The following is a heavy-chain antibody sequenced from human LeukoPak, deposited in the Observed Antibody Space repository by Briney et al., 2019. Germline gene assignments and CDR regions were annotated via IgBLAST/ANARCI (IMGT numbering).Heavy chain of an antibody. D-gene: IGHD3-10*01. CDR2: ISRRDDYT. CDR3: ANDYRSGSFHDF. Sequence: GGSLRLSCAASGFAFSSYAMSWVRPPLGRGLEWVSVISRRDDYTYYADSVKGRFTISRDNSKNTLYLQMNTLRAEDTAVYYCANDYRSGSFHDFWGQGTLVTVSS. J-gene: IGHJ4*02. CDR1: GFAFSSYA. V-gene: IGHV3-23*01.